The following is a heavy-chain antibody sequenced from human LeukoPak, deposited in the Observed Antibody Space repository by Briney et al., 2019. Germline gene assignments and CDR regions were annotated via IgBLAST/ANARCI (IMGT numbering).Heavy chain of an antibody. CDR1: GGSFSGYY. CDR3: ARAVTYYDFWSGYQTSNNWFDP. D-gene: IGHD3-3*01. V-gene: IGHV4-34*01. Sequence: ASETLSLTCAVYGGSFSGYYWSWIRQPPGKGLEWIGEINHNGSTNYNPSLKSRVTISVDTSKNQFSLKLSSVTAADTAVYYCARAVTYYDFWSGYQTSNNWFDPWGQGTLVTVSS. CDR2: INHNGST. J-gene: IGHJ5*02.